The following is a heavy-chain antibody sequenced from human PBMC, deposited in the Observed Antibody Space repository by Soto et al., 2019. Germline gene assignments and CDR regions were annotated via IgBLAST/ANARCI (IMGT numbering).Heavy chain of an antibody. J-gene: IGHJ6*02. D-gene: IGHD3-10*01. CDR1: GGSFSGYY. V-gene: IGHV4-34*01. CDR2: INHSGST. CDR3: ARASYYYGSGSPQVGMDV. Sequence: LTCAVYGGSFSGYYWSWIRQPPGKGLEWIGEINHSGSTNYNPSLKSRVTISVDTSKNQFSLKLSSVTAADTAVYYCARASYYYGSGSPQVGMDVWGQGTTVTVSS.